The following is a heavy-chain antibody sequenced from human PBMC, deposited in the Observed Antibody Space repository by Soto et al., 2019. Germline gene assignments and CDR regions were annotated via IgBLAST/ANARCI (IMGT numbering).Heavy chain of an antibody. J-gene: IGHJ4*02. CDR2: VYPGDSET. CDR3: ARAHGVVIEFDY. Sequence: EVQLVQSGAEVKKTGESLKISCQASGYTFSDFWIGWVRQMPGKGLEWIGMVYPGDSETRYSPSFQGQVTISADRSNTTAHLQWSSLKASDTAIYFCARAHGVVIEFDYWGQGTLLTVSS. CDR1: GYTFSDFW. D-gene: IGHD3-3*01. V-gene: IGHV5-51*01.